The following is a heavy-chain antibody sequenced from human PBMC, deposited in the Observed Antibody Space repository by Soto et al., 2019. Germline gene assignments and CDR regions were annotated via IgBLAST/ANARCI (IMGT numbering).Heavy chain of an antibody. CDR2: INHSGST. J-gene: IGHJ4*02. V-gene: IGHV4-34*01. Sequence: PSETLSLTCAVYGGSFSGYYWSWIRQPPGKGLEWIGEINHSGSTNYNPSLKSRVTISVDTSKNQFSLKLSSVTAADTAVYYCARDGEEDDIVVVVAAKGFDYWGQGTLDTVSS. CDR1: GGSFSGYY. CDR3: ARDGEEDDIVVVVAAKGFDY. D-gene: IGHD2-15*01.